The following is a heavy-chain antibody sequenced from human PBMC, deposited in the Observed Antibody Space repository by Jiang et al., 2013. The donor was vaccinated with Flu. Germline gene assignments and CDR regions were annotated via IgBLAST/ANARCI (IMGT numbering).Heavy chain of an antibody. D-gene: IGHD3-22*01. Sequence: KGLEWMGIIYPGDSDTRYSPSFQGQVTISADKSISTAYLQWSSLKASDTALYYCARHHYDRSGPNDYWGQGTLVTVSS. CDR3: ARHHYDRSGPNDY. V-gene: IGHV5-51*01. CDR2: IYPGDSDT. J-gene: IGHJ4*02.